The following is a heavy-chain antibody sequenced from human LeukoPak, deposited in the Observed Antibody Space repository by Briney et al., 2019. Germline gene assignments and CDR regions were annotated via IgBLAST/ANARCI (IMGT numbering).Heavy chain of an antibody. CDR2: ISISGGTT. J-gene: IGHJ4*02. V-gene: IGHV3-23*01. CDR3: ANEIRPNDY. D-gene: IGHD4-17*01. Sequence: GGSLRLSCAASGFTFSSYALSWVRQAPGKGLEWVSSISISGGTTYYADSVKGRFTISRENSKSTLYLQMNNLRADDTAVYYCANEIRPNDYWGQGTLVTVSS. CDR1: GFTFSSYA.